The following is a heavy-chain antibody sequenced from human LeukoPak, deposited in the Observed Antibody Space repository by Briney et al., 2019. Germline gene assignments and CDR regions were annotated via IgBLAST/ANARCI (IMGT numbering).Heavy chain of an antibody. V-gene: IGHV3-30*04. J-gene: IGHJ4*02. CDR1: GFTFSSYA. Sequence: GRSLRPSCAASGFTFSSYAMHWVRQAPGKGLEWVAVISYDGSNKCYADSVKGRFTISRDNSKNTLYLQMNSLRAEDTAVYYCATLPLTTLRWALDYWGQGTLVTVSS. CDR2: ISYDGSNK. CDR3: ATLPLTTLRWALDY. D-gene: IGHD4-23*01.